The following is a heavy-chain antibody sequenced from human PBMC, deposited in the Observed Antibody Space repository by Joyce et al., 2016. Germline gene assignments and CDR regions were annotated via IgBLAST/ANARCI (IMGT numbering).Heavy chain of an antibody. Sequence: EVQLLESGGALVQPGGSLRLSCAASGFTFESYAMPWLRQAPGKGLEWVSGIYGNGRDTLYADSVKGRFSISRDNSKNTLYLQMNSLRAEDTAVYYCARTPQGTGWCFDFWGQGTLATVSS. D-gene: IGHD6-19*01. J-gene: IGHJ4*02. CDR2: IYGNGRDT. V-gene: IGHV3-23*01. CDR3: ARTPQGTGWCFDF. CDR1: GFTFESYA.